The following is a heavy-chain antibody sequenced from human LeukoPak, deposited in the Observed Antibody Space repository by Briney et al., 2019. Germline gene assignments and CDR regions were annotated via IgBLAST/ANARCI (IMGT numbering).Heavy chain of an antibody. V-gene: IGHV4-4*07. Sequence: NSSETLSLTCTVSGGSISSYYWSWIRQPAGKGLEWIGRIYTSGSTNYNPSLKSRVTMSVDTSKNQFSLKLSSVTAADTAVYYCARYYERYQLLSDAFDIWGQGTMVTVSS. CDR3: ARYYERYQLLSDAFDI. CDR2: IYTSGST. J-gene: IGHJ3*02. D-gene: IGHD2-2*01. CDR1: GGSISSYY.